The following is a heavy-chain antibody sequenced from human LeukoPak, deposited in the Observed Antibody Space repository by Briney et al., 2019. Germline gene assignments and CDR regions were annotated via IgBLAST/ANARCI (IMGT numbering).Heavy chain of an antibody. J-gene: IGHJ6*03. D-gene: IGHD2-2*01. CDR1: GGSTSSYY. Sequence: PSETLSLTCTVSGGSTSSYYWSWIRQPPGKGLEWIGYIYYSRSTNYNPSLKSRVTISVDTSKNHFSLKLSSVTAADTAVYYCARSDCSSTSCPGRGMDVWGKGTTVTVSS. V-gene: IGHV4-59*01. CDR2: IYYSRST. CDR3: ARSDCSSTSCPGRGMDV.